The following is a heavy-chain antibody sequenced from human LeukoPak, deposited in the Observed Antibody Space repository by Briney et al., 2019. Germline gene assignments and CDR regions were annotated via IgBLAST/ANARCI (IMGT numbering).Heavy chain of an antibody. V-gene: IGHV3-23*01. CDR1: GFTFSSYA. Sequence: RAGGSLRLSCAASGFTFSSYAMSWVRQAPGKGLEWVSAISGSGGSTYYADSVKGRFTISRDNSKNTLYLQMNSLRAEDTAVYYCAKVEGYYVPTGALGDWGQGTLVTVSS. D-gene: IGHD3-16*01. CDR3: AKVEGYYVPTGALGD. CDR2: ISGSGGST. J-gene: IGHJ4*02.